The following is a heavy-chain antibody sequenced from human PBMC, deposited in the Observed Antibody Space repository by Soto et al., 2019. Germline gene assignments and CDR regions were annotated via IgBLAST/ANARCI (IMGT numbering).Heavy chain of an antibody. J-gene: IGHJ4*02. CDR3: ARGKVNYYDSSGYYPFDY. V-gene: IGHV4-59*01. CDR2: IYYSGST. Sequence: SETLSLTCTVSGGSISSYYWSWIRQPPGKGLEWIGYIYYSGSTNYNPSLKSRVTISVDTSKNQFSLKLSSVTAADTAVYYCARGKVNYYDSSGYYPFDYWGQGTLVTVSS. CDR1: GGSISSYY. D-gene: IGHD3-22*01.